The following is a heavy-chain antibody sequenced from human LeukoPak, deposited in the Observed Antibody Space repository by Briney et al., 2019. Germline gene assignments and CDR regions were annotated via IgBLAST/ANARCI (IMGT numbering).Heavy chain of an antibody. CDR2: ISSSSSYI. CDR3: ARSGYSYGPGNWFDP. CDR1: GFTFSSYS. Sequence: GGSLRLSCAASGFTFSSYSMNWVRQAPGKGLEWVSSISSSSSYIYYADSVKGRFTISRDNSKNTLYLQMNSLRAEDTAVYYCARSGYSYGPGNWFDPWGQGTLVTVSS. V-gene: IGHV3-21*04. J-gene: IGHJ5*02. D-gene: IGHD5-18*01.